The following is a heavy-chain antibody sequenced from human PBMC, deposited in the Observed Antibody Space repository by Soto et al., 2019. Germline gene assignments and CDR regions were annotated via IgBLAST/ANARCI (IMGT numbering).Heavy chain of an antibody. CDR1: GFTFRDYP. Sequence: EVDVLESGGDLIQPGGSLRLSCAASGFTFRDYPMTWVRQAPGQGLEYVSSITNSGDRAFYVDSVKGRFTISRDNSKNTLYLQMNSLRVEDTAIYYCARGVGERRVHSWGQGTLVTVSS. V-gene: IGHV3-23*01. J-gene: IGHJ5*02. CDR3: ARGVGERRVHS. D-gene: IGHD4-17*01. CDR2: ITNSGDRA.